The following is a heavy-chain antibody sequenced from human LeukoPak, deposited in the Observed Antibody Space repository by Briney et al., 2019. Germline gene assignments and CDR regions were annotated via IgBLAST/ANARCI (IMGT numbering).Heavy chain of an antibody. CDR3: ARDSSGWRAFDI. Sequence: GRSLRLSCAASGFTFSGYDMHWVRQGTGKGLEWVSGIGTAGDTYYPGSVKGRFTISRENAKNSLYLQMNSLRAGDTAVYYCARDSSGWRAFDIWGQGTMVTVSS. J-gene: IGHJ3*02. V-gene: IGHV3-13*04. D-gene: IGHD6-19*01. CDR2: IGTAGDT. CDR1: GFTFSGYD.